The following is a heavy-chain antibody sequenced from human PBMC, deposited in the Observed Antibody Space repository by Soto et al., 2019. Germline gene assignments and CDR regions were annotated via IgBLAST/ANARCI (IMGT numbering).Heavy chain of an antibody. V-gene: IGHV4-39*01. CDR2: IFYSGTT. CDR1: GGSISSSGYY. D-gene: IGHD3-22*01. J-gene: IGHJ6*02. Sequence: WETLSLTCTVSGGSISSSGYYWGWIRQSPGKGLEWIGTIFYSGTTYYNPSLESRITISQDTSNNQFSLKLTSVTAADTAVYYCARHYYDSSGYPAPYYHGMDVWGQGTTVTVSS. CDR3: ARHYYDSSGYPAPYYHGMDV.